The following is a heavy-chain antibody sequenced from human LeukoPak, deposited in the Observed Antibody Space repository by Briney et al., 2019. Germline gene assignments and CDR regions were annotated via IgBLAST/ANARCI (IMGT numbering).Heavy chain of an antibody. J-gene: IGHJ4*02. CDR2: IDWDDDK. V-gene: IGHV2-70*11. CDR1: GFSLSTSGMC. CDR3: VRCSRYCSSTSCYWGPGVDY. Sequence: SGPTLVNPTQTLTLTCTFSGFSLSTSGMCVSWIRQPPGKALEWLARIDWDDDKYYSTSLKTRLTISKDTSKNQVVLTMTNMDPVDTATYYCVRCSRYCSSTSCYWGPGVDYWGQGTLVTVSS. D-gene: IGHD2-2*01.